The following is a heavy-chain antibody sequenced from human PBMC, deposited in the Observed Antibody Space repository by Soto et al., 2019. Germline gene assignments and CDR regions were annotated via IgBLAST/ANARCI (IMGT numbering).Heavy chain of an antibody. J-gene: IGHJ6*02. D-gene: IGHD1-7*01. CDR3: AKKPLNYWGYGMDV. CDR2: ISGSGGSK. Sequence: PGGSLRLSCAASGFTFSSYAMSWVRQAPGKGLEWVSAISGSGGSKYYADSGKGRVTISRDNSKNTPYLQMNSLRAEDTAVDYCAKKPLNYWGYGMDVWGQGTTVTVSS. CDR1: GFTFSSYA. V-gene: IGHV3-23*01.